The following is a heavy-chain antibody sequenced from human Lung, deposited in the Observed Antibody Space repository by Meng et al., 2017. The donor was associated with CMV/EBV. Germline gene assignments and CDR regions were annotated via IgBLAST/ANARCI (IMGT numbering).Heavy chain of an antibody. V-gene: IGHV4-30-4*08. CDR1: GGSISSGDYY. D-gene: IGHD5-18*01. J-gene: IGHJ4*02. Sequence: QGQLQESGPGPVKPSQTLSLTCTVSGGSISSGDYYWSWIRQPPGKGLEWIGYIYYSGSTYYNPSLKSRVTISVDTSKNQFSLKLSSVTAADTAVYYCARALDTAMVTFDYWGQGTLVTSPQ. CDR2: IYYSGST. CDR3: ARALDTAMVTFDY.